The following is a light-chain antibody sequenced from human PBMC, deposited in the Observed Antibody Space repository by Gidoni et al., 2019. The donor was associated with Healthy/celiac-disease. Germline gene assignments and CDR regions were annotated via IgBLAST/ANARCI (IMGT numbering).Light chain of an antibody. Sequence: DIQMTQSPSTLPASVGDRVTITCRASQRISSWLAWYQQKPGKAPKLLIYKASSLESGVPSRFSGSGSGTEFTLTISSLQPDDFATYYCQQYNSYSETFGQGTKVEIK. CDR2: KAS. J-gene: IGKJ1*01. CDR1: QRISSW. V-gene: IGKV1-5*03. CDR3: QQYNSYSET.